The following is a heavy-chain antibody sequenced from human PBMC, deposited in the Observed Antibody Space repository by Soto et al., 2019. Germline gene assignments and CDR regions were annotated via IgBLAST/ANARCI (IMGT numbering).Heavy chain of an antibody. V-gene: IGHV3-7*01. CDR3: GTDRWGGAFDM. J-gene: IGHJ3*02. D-gene: IGHD3-10*01. CDR2: IKEDGSVK. CDR1: GFSLRSDW. Sequence: GGSLRLSCAAIGFSLRSDWMAWVRQIPGKGLEFVANIKEDGSVKNYVDSVKGRFSISRDNDKNSLYLQMNSLRAEDTAVYYCGTDRWGGAFDMWGQGTAVTVSS.